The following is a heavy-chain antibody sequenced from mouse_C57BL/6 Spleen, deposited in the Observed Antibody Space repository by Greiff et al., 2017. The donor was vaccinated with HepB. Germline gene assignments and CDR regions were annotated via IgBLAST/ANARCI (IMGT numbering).Heavy chain of an antibody. CDR3: AMPYYSNCGFDY. J-gene: IGHJ2*01. Sequence: QVQLQQPGAELVMPGASVKLSCKASGYTFTSYWMHWVKQRPGQGLEWIGEIDPSDSYTNYNQKFKGKSTLTVDKSSSTAYMQLSSLTSEDSAVYYCAMPYYSNCGFDYWGQGTTLTVS. CDR2: IDPSDSYT. V-gene: IGHV1-69*01. D-gene: IGHD2-5*01. CDR1: GYTFTSYW.